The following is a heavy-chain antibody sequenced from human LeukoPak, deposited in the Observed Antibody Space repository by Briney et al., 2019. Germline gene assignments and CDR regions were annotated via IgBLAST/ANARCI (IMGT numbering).Heavy chain of an antibody. CDR3: ARDQGGMVYHYYFYYMDV. D-gene: IGHD2-8*01. J-gene: IGHJ6*03. CDR2: ISSSSSYI. V-gene: IGHV3-21*01. Sequence: GGSLRLSCAASGFTFSSYNMNWVRQAPGEGLEWVSSISSSSSYIYYADSVKGRFTISRDNAKNSLYLQMNSLRAEDTAVYYCARDQGGMVYHYYFYYMDVWGKGTTVTVSS. CDR1: GFTFSSYN.